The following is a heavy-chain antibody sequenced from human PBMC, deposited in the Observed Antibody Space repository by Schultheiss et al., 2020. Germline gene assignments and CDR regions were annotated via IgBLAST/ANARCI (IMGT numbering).Heavy chain of an antibody. D-gene: IGHD4-17*01. Sequence: SQTLSLTCAVYGGSISSYYWSWIRQPPGKGLEWIGEINHSGSTNYNPSLKSRVTISVDTSKNQFSLKLSSVTAADTAVYYCRGGYGDYYDYWGQGTLVTVSS. J-gene: IGHJ4*02. CDR3: RGGYGDYYDY. CDR2: INHSGST. V-gene: IGHV4-34*01. CDR1: GGSISSYY.